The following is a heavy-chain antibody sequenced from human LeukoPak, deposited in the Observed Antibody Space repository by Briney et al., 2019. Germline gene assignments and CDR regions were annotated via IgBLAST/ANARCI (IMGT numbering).Heavy chain of an antibody. CDR3: ARSSRFPLYYFDY. CDR1: GGSISSSSYY. V-gene: IGHV4-39*01. CDR2: IYDSGRT. D-gene: IGHD3-3*01. J-gene: IGHJ4*02. Sequence: SETLSLTCTISGGSISSSSYYWGWIRQPPGKGLEWIGSIYDSGRTFSNPSLKSRVTMFVDTSKNQFSLKLSSVTATDTAVYYCARSSRFPLYYFDYWGQGTLVTVSS.